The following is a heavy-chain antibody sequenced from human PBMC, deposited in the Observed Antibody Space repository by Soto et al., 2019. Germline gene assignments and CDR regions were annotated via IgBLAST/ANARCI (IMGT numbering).Heavy chain of an antibody. V-gene: IGHV4-4*07. D-gene: IGHD4-17*01. CDR1: GGSISSYY. Sequence: QVQLQESGPGLVKPSETLSLTCTVSGGSISSYYWSWIRQPAGKGLEWIGRIYTSGSTNYNPSLTSRVTMSVDTSKNRCSLKLSSVTAADTAVYYCASNLHYGDYFNWFDPWGQGTLVTVS. CDR3: ASNLHYGDYFNWFDP. CDR2: IYTSGST. J-gene: IGHJ5*02.